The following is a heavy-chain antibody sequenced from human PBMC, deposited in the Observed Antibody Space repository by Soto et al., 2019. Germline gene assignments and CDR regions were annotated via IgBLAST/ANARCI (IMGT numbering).Heavy chain of an antibody. Sequence: PGGSLRLSCAASGFTFSSYWMHWVRQAPGKGLVWVSRINSDGSSTSYADSVKGRFTISRDNAKNTLYLQMNSLRAEDTALYYSARAYDFWSGYPLTHFDYWGQGTLVTVSS. CDR1: GFTFSSYW. V-gene: IGHV3-74*01. J-gene: IGHJ4*02. D-gene: IGHD3-3*01. CDR3: ARAYDFWSGYPLTHFDY. CDR2: INSDGSST.